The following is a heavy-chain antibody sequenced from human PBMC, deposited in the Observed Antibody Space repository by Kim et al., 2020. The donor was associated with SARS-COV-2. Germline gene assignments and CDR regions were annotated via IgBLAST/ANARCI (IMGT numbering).Heavy chain of an antibody. CDR1: GGSISTTNSY. D-gene: IGHD3-22*01. Sequence: SETLFLTCTVSGGSISTTNSYWSWIRQTPGTGLEWIGYIFHSGNTFYNSSLKSRLTMSVDKSKNQFSLILKSVTAADTAIYYCARSPAAGYYESSGYYFGTWGQGTLVTVPS. V-gene: IGHV4-30-4*01. J-gene: IGHJ4*02. CDR2: IFHSGNT. CDR3: ARSPAAGYYESSGYYFGT.